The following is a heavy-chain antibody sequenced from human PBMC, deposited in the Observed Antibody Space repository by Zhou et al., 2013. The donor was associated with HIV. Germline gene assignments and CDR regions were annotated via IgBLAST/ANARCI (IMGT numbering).Heavy chain of an antibody. J-gene: IGHJ5*02. CDR2: ISAYNGNR. D-gene: IGHD3-3*01. V-gene: IGHV1-18*01. CDR1: GYTFNSYG. Sequence: QVQLVQSGAEVKKPGASVKVSCKTSGYTFNSYGINWVRQAPGQGLEWMGWISAYNGNRNYAQKLQGRVTMTTDTSTSTAYMELRSLRSDDTAVYYCARVLEAEWLLGFDPWGQGTLVTVSS. CDR3: ARVLEAEWLLGFDP.